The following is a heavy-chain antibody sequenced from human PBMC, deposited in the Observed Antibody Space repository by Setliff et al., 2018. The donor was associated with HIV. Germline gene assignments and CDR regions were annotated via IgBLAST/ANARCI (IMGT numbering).Heavy chain of an antibody. CDR2: ISYTGIT. D-gene: IGHD6-19*01. J-gene: IGHJ4*02. CDR1: GGYISNYY. V-gene: IGHV4-39*01. Sequence: SETLSLTCTVSGGYISNYYWGWIRQPPGKGLEWIGSISYTGITNYNPSLKSRVTISVDTSQNQFSLKLTSVTAADTAVYYCARLRQWLAFFDSWGQGTLVTVSS. CDR3: ARLRQWLAFFDS.